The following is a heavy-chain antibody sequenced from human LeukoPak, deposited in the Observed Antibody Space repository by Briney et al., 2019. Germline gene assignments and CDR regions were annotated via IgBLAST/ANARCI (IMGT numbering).Heavy chain of an antibody. V-gene: IGHV4-34*01. Sequence: ETLSLTCAVYGGSFSGYYWSWIRQPPGKGLEWIGEINHSGSTNYNPSLKSRVTISVDTSKNQFSLKLSSVTAADTAVYYCARGLGSSGSGTSSFGYWGQGTLVTVSS. J-gene: IGHJ4*02. D-gene: IGHD6-19*01. CDR1: GGSFSGYY. CDR3: ARGLGSSGSGTSSFGY. CDR2: INHSGST.